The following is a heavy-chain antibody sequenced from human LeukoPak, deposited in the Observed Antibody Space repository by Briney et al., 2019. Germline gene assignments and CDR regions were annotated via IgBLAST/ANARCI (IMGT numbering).Heavy chain of an antibody. J-gene: IGHJ4*02. Sequence: SETLSLTCTVSGGSISSGDYYWSWIRQPPGKGLEWIGYIYYSGSTYYNPSLKSRVTISVDTSKNQFSLKLSSVTAADTAVYYCARVHSKLAYCGGDCYSHSYYFDYWGQGTLVTVSS. V-gene: IGHV4-30-4*01. CDR2: IYYSGST. D-gene: IGHD2-21*02. CDR1: GGSISSGDYY. CDR3: ARVHSKLAYCGGDCYSHSYYFDY.